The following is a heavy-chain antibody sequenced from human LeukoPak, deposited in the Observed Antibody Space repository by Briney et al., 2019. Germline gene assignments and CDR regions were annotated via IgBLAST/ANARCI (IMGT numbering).Heavy chain of an antibody. CDR2: IIPIFGTA. D-gene: IGHD6-19*01. CDR3: ARRPTIAVEYFDY. CDR1: GGTFSSNA. Sequence: SVKVSCKASGGTFSSNAISWVRQAPGQGLEWMGGIIPIFGTANYAQKFQGRVTITADESTTTAYMELSSLRSEDTAVYYCARRPTIAVEYFDYWGQGTLVTVSS. J-gene: IGHJ4*02. V-gene: IGHV1-69*13.